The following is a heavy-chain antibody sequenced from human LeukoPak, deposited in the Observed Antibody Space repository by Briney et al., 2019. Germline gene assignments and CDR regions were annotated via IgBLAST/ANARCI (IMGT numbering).Heavy chain of an antibody. CDR2: TYYRGTT. Sequence: PSETLSLTCTVSGASISSTSYYWGWIRQPPGKGLEWIGSTYYRGTTYYNLSLKSRVTISVDTSKNQFSLKLSSVTAADTAVYYCARDWNRYAYWGQGTLVTVSS. CDR3: ARDWNRYAY. J-gene: IGHJ4*02. V-gene: IGHV4-39*07. D-gene: IGHD1-1*01. CDR1: GASISSTSYY.